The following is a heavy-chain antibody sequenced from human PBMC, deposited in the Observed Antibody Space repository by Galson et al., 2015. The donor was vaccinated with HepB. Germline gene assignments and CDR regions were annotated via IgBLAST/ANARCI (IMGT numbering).Heavy chain of an antibody. J-gene: IGHJ4*02. CDR1: GFTFSDYA. CDR2: ISFDGNNM. Sequence: SLRLSCAASGFTFSDYAVHWVRQAPGKGLEWVSVISFDGNNMFYIDSVKGRFTISRENSKNTVYLQMDSLRVDDTAVYYCARDRAGHHREPPFDSWGQGTLVTVSS. V-gene: IGHV3-30-3*01. CDR3: ARDRAGHHREPPFDS. D-gene: IGHD5-24*01.